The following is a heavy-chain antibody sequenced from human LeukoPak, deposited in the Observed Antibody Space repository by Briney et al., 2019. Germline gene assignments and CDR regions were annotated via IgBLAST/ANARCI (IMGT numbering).Heavy chain of an antibody. CDR3: ARRDIVVVPAKTNWFDP. CDR2: INHSGST. CDR1: GGSFSGYY. Sequence: SETLSLTXAVYGGSFSGYYWSWIRQPPGKGLEWIGEINHSGSTNYNPSLKSRVTISVDTSKNQFSLKLSSVTAADTAVYYCARRDIVVVPAKTNWFDPWGQGTLVTVSS. V-gene: IGHV4-34*01. J-gene: IGHJ5*02. D-gene: IGHD2-2*01.